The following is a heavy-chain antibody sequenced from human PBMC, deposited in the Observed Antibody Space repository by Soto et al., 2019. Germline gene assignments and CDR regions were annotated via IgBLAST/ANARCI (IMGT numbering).Heavy chain of an antibody. J-gene: IGHJ6*02. CDR3: ARATAAGSWGGNGMGV. Sequence: EVQLVESGGGLVQPGGSLRLSCAASGFTVSSNYMSWVRQAPGKGLEWVSVIYSGGSTYYADSVKGRFTISRDNSKNTLYLQMNSLRAEDTAVYDSARATAAGSWGGNGMGVWGQGTTVTVSS. D-gene: IGHD6-13*01. CDR2: IYSGGST. V-gene: IGHV3-66*01. CDR1: GFTVSSNY.